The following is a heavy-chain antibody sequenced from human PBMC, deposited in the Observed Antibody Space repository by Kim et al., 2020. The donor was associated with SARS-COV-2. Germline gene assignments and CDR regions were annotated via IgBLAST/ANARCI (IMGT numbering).Heavy chain of an antibody. CDR2: IIPILGIA. CDR3: ARDYLANGLRFWS. CDR1: GGTFSSYA. V-gene: IGHV1-69*04. J-gene: IGHJ3*01. Sequence: SVKVSCKASGGTFSSYAISWVRQAPGQGLEWMGRIIPILGIANYAQKFQGRVTITADKSTSTAYMELSSLRSEDTAVYYCARDYLANGLRFWSWGQGTMVTVSS. D-gene: IGHD3-3*01.